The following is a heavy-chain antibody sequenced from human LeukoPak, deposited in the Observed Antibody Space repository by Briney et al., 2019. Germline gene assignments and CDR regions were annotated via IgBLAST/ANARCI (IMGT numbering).Heavy chain of an antibody. CDR3: ARVVGASSGINYFYYYMDV. D-gene: IGHD1-26*01. V-gene: IGHV4-59*01. J-gene: IGHJ6*03. Sequence: PSETLSLTCTVSGGSISSYYWSWIRQPPGKGLEWIGYIDYSGNTNYNPSLKSRVTISVDTSKNEFSLRLSSVTAADTAVYYCARVVGASSGINYFYYYMDVWGKGTTVTVPS. CDR1: GGSISSYY. CDR2: IDYSGNT.